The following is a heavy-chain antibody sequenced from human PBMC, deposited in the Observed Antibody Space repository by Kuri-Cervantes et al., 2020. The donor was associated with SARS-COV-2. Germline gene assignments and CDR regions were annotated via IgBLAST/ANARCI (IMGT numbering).Heavy chain of an antibody. CDR2: ISGSGGST. V-gene: IGHV3-23*01. CDR3: AKDVAAGTRAPPEYFQH. Sequence: GESLKISCAASGFTFSSYWMSWVRQAPGKGLEWVSAISGSGGSTYYADSVKGRFTISRDSSKNTLYLQMNSLRAEDTAVYYCAKDVAAGTRAPPEYFQHWGQGTLVTVSS. J-gene: IGHJ1*01. CDR1: GFTFSSYW. D-gene: IGHD6-13*01.